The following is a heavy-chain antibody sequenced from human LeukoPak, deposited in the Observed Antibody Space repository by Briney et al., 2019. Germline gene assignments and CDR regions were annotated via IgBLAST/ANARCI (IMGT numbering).Heavy chain of an antibody. V-gene: IGHV3-74*01. D-gene: IGHD1-14*01. CDR2: IMSDGRST. J-gene: IGHJ4*02. CDR3: ARDGVIGTTFDS. CDR1: GFTFTTYG. Sequence: PGGSLRLSCAASGFTFTTYGMHWVRQAPGKGLVWVSRIMSDGRSTYADSVKGRFTISRDTAKNTLYLQMNSLRAEDTAVYYCARDGVIGTTFDSWGQGTLVTVSS.